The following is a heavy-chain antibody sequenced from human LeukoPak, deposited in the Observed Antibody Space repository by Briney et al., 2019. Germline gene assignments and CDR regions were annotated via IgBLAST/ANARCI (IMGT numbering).Heavy chain of an antibody. J-gene: IGHJ6*02. V-gene: IGHV4-4*02. D-gene: IGHD7-27*01. CDR3: ARNWGGYYYYTMDV. CDR2: IYHSGST. Sequence: PSGTLSLTCAVSGGSISSSNWWSWVRQPPGKGLEWIGEIYHSGSTNYNPSLKSRVTISVDKSKNQFSLKLSSVTAVDTAVYYCARNWGGYYYYTMDVWGQGTTVTVSS. CDR1: GGSISSSNW.